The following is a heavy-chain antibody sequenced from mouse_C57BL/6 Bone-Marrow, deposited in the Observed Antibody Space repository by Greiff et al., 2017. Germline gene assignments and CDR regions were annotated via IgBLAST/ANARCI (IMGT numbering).Heavy chain of an antibody. CDR3: ARGDGYYYYYGY. Sequence: EVKLVESGGGLVKPGGSLKLSCAASGFTFSDYGMHWVRQAPEKWLEWVAYISSGSSSIYYADTVKGRFTISRDNAKNTLFLQMTMRRSEDTAMYYCARGDGYYYYYGYWGQGTTLTVSS. J-gene: IGHJ2*01. V-gene: IGHV5-17*01. D-gene: IGHD2-3*01. CDR2: ISSGSSSI. CDR1: GFTFSDYG.